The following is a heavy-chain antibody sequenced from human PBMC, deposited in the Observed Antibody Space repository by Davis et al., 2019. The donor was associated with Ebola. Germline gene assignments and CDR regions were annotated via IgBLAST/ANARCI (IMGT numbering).Heavy chain of an antibody. CDR3: TRDRSLGYCISTSCPRSGYFDY. CDR1: GFTFRYYA. V-gene: IGHV3-49*02. J-gene: IGHJ4*02. Sequence: GASLKISCTASGFTFRYYAVSWVRQAPGKGLEWVSFIGSKDYGGTTEYAASVKGRFIISRDDSKSIAYLQMNSLKTEDTAVYYCTRDRSLGYCISTSCPRSGYFDYWGQGTLVTVSS. D-gene: IGHD2-2*01. CDR2: IGSKDYGGTT.